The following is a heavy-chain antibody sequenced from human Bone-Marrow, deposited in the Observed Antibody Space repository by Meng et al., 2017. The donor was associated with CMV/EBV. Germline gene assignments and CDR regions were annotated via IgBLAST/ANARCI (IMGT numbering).Heavy chain of an antibody. Sequence: GGSLRLSCAASGFTFSSYAMHWVRQAPGKGLEWVSYISSSSSTIYYADSVKGRFTISRDNAKNSLYLQMNSLRAEDTAVYYCASGQYYDFWSGYQNLDYWGQGTLVTVSS. J-gene: IGHJ4*02. CDR3: ASGQYYDFWSGYQNLDY. D-gene: IGHD3-3*01. V-gene: IGHV3-48*04. CDR2: ISSSSSTI. CDR1: GFTFSSYA.